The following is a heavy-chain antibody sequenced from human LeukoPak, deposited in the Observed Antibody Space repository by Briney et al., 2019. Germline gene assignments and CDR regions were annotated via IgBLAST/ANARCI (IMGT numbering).Heavy chain of an antibody. CDR2: ISDSGGS. D-gene: IGHD5-12*01. J-gene: IGHJ4*02. V-gene: IGHV4-61*01. CDR3: ARGWGYDQLLFDN. Sequence: SETLSLTCSVSGGSVSSGISYWSWIRQPPGEGLEWIAYISDSGGSDYNPSLRGRVTISLDTSKNQFSLRLTSVTAADTAVYYCARGWGYDQLLFDNWGQGTLVTVSS. CDR1: GGSVSSGISY.